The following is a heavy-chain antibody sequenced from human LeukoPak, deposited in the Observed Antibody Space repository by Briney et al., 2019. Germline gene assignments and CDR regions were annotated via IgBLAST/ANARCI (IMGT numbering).Heavy chain of an antibody. J-gene: IGHJ6*03. D-gene: IGHD6-13*01. CDR3: ARMSSWYAYYYYYYYMDV. CDR1: GYTFTSYG. Sequence: ASVKVSCTASGYTFTSYGISWVRQAPGQGLEWMGWMNPNSGNTGYAQKFQGRVTMTRNTSISTAYMELSSLRSEDTAVYYCARMSSWYAYYYYYYYMDVWGKGTTVTVS. V-gene: IGHV1-8*02. CDR2: MNPNSGNT.